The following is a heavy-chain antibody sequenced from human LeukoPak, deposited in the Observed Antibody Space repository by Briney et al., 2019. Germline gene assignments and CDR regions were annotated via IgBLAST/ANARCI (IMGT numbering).Heavy chain of an antibody. CDR1: GFTFSSYW. Sequence: PGGSLRLSCAASGFTFSSYWMHWVRQAPGKGLEWVAFIRYDGSNKYYADSVKGRFTISRDNSKNTLYLQMNSLRAEDTAVYYCAKAEITGTPMDVWGKGTTVTVSS. CDR2: IRYDGSNK. D-gene: IGHD1/OR15-1a*01. J-gene: IGHJ6*03. CDR3: AKAEITGTPMDV. V-gene: IGHV3-30*02.